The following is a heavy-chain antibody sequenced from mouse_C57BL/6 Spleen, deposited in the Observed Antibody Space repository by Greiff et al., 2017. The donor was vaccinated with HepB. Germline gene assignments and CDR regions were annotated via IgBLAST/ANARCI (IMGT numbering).Heavy chain of an antibody. D-gene: IGHD1-1*01. CDR3: TRDYYGSSQPPYAMDY. V-gene: IGHV1-15*01. CDR1: GYTFTDYE. Sequence: VQLQQSGAELVRPGASVTLSCKASGYTFTDYEMHWVKQTPVHGLEWIGAIDPETGGTAYNQKFKGKAILTADKSSSTAYMELRSLTSEDSAVYYCTRDYYGSSQPPYAMDYWGQGTSVTVSS. J-gene: IGHJ4*01. CDR2: IDPETGGT.